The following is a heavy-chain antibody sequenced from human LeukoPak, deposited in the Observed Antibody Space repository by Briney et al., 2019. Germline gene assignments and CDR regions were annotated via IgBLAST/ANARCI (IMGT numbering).Heavy chain of an antibody. J-gene: IGHJ4*02. D-gene: IGHD3-22*01. CDR1: GFTFSSYS. Sequence: GGSLRLSCAASGFTFSSYSMNWVRQAPGKGLEWVAVIWYDGSNKYYADSVKGRFTISRDTSKNTLYLQMNSLRAEDTAVYYCAKGPRAYYDSSGYYVPLDYWGQGTLVTVSS. CDR3: AKGPRAYYDSSGYYVPLDY. V-gene: IGHV3-33*06. CDR2: IWYDGSNK.